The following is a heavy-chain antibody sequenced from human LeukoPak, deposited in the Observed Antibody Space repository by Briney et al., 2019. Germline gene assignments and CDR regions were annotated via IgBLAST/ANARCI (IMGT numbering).Heavy chain of an antibody. J-gene: IGHJ5*02. CDR1: GYTLTELS. Sequence: ASVKVSCKVSGYTLTELSMHWVRQAPGKGLEWMGGFDPEDGETIYAQKFQGRVTMTEDTSTDTAYMELSSLRSEDTAVYYCARDYGVRGYNWFDPWGQGTLVTVSS. D-gene: IGHD4-17*01. CDR2: FDPEDGET. CDR3: ARDYGVRGYNWFDP. V-gene: IGHV1-24*01.